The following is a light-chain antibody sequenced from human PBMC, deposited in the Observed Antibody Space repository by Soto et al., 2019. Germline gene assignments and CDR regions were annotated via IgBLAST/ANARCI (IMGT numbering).Light chain of an antibody. J-gene: IGKJ1*01. CDR3: QHPVT. CDR1: QSISDW. V-gene: IGKV1-5*03. Sequence: DIQLTQSPSTLSASVGDSVTITCRASQSISDWLAWFQQKPGQAPKLLIYKVSNLESGVPARFSGSGSGTEFTLPISSLQPDDCATYYCQHPVTFGQGTKVEIK. CDR2: KVS.